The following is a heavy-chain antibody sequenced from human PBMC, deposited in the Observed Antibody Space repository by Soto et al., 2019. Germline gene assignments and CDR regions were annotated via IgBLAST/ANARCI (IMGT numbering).Heavy chain of an antibody. J-gene: IGHJ5*02. CDR1: GGSISSSSYY. Sequence: QLQLQESGPGLVKPSETLSLTCTVSGGSISSSSYYWGWIRQPPGKGLEWIGCIYYSGSTYYNPSLKSRVSTSVDTSKNQFSLKLSSGTAADTAVYYCASGTGIQGTGWYWFDPWGQGTLVTVSS. D-gene: IGHD5-18*01. V-gene: IGHV4-39*01. CDR2: IYYSGST. CDR3: ASGTGIQGTGWYWFDP.